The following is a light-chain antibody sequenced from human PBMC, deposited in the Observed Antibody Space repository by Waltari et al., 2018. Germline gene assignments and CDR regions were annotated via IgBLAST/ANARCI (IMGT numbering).Light chain of an antibody. Sequence: DIQMTQSPSSLSASVGDRVTITYQASQDISNYLNWYQQKPGKAPKLLIYDASSLETGVPSTFSRSSSSTDFTSPISSLQPPEVAAYYCQHYNNLLSFGPGTKVEIK. CDR3: QHYNNLLS. CDR1: QDISNY. CDR2: DAS. V-gene: IGKV1-33*01. J-gene: IGKJ3*01.